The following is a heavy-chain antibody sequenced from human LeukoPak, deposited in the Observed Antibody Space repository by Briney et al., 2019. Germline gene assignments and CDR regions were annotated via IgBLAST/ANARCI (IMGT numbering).Heavy chain of an antibody. CDR3: ARDPLNYDSSGYIRYYFDY. Sequence: PGGSLRLSCAASEFTFSNYGMHWVRQAPGKGLEWVAVIWYDGSNKYYADSVKGRFTISRDNSKNTLYLQMNNLRAEDTAVYYCARDPLNYDSSGYIRYYFDYWGQGTLVTVSS. CDR1: EFTFSNYG. D-gene: IGHD3-22*01. J-gene: IGHJ4*02. V-gene: IGHV3-33*01. CDR2: IWYDGSNK.